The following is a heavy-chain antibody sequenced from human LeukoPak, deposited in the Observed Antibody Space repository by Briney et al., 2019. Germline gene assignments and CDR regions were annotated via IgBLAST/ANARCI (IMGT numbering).Heavy chain of an antibody. Sequence: ASVKVSCKASGYSFTSYYMEWVRQAPGQGLEWIGIIKPSGGSTIYAQKFQGRVTMTGDTSTSTVYMELSSLRSEDTAVYYCARLDFSKFDYWGQGTLITVSP. CDR1: GYSFTSYY. CDR3: ARLDFSKFDY. V-gene: IGHV1-46*01. J-gene: IGHJ4*02. CDR2: IKPSGGST. D-gene: IGHD4-11*01.